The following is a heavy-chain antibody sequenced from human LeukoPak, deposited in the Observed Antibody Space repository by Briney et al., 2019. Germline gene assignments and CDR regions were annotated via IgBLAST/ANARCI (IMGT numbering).Heavy chain of an antibody. CDR3: AKRDILTGYYNPAGY. CDR1: GCTFSSYW. V-gene: IGHV3-7*01. J-gene: IGHJ4*02. CDR2: IKTDGSQI. D-gene: IGHD3-9*01. Sequence: GGSLRVSCVASGCTFSSYWMTWVRQAPGKGLEWVANIKTDGSQIYYVDSVKGRFTISRDNAKNTLYLQMNSLRAEDTAVYYCAKRDILTGYYNPAGYWGQGTLVTVSS.